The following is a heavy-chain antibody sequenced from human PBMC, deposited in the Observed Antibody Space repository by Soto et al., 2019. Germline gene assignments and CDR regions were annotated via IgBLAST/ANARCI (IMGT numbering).Heavy chain of an antibody. Sequence: GGSLRLSCAASGFTFSSYGMHWVRQAPGKGLEWVAVISYDGSNKYYADSVKGRFTISRDNSKNTLYLQMNSLRAEDTAVYYCAKGTWELLRFYYGMDVWGQGTTVTVSS. CDR3: AKGTWELLRFYYGMDV. CDR2: ISYDGSNK. V-gene: IGHV3-30*18. CDR1: GFTFSSYG. J-gene: IGHJ6*02. D-gene: IGHD1-26*01.